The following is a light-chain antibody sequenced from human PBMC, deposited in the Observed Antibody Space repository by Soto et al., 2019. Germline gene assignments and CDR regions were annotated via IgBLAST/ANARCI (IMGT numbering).Light chain of an antibody. CDR3: QVWDSSSDLGV. CDR1: NIGSKS. V-gene: IGLV3-21*02. CDR2: DDS. Sequence: SYELTQPPSVSVAPGQTARITCGGNNIGSKSVHWYQQKPGQAPVLVVYDDSDRPSGIPERFSGSNSGNTATLTISRVGAGDEADYYCQVWDSSSDLGVFGGGTQLTVL. J-gene: IGLJ3*02.